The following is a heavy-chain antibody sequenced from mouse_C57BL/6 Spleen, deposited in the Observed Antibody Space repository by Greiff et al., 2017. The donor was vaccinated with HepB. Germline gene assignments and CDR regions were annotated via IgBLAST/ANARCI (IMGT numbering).Heavy chain of an antibody. V-gene: IGHV3-6*01. CDR3: ARCDYDDAMDY. CDR1: GYSITSGYY. Sequence: EVQLQESGPGLVKPSQSLSLTCSVTGYSITSGYYWNWIPQFPGNKLEWMGYISYDGSNNYNPSLKNRISITRDTSKNQFFLKLNSVTTEDTATYYCARCDYDDAMDYWGQGTSVTVSS. J-gene: IGHJ4*01. CDR2: ISYDGSN. D-gene: IGHD2-4*01.